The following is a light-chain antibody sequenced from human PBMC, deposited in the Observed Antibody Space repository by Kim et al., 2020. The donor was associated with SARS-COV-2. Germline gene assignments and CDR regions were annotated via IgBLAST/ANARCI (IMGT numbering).Light chain of an antibody. CDR1: KLGDKY. CDR2: QDD. Sequence: SVSPGQTASISCFGDKLGDKYASWYQQRPGQSPVLVIYQDDKRPSGIPERFSGSNSGNTATLTISGTQAVDEAVYYCQAWDSSIVFGGGTKVTVL. J-gene: IGLJ2*01. V-gene: IGLV3-1*01. CDR3: QAWDSSIV.